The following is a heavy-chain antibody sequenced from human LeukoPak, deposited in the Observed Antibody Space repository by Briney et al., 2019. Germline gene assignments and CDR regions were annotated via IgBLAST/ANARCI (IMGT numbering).Heavy chain of an antibody. CDR1: GGSISSSSYY. Sequence: KASETLSLTCTVSGGSISSSSYYWGWIRQPPGKGLEWIGSIYYSGSTYYNPSLKSRVTISVDTSKNQFSLKLSSVTAADTAVYYCARTHVDTAMVTLQLYNFDYWGQGTLVTVPS. CDR2: IYYSGST. J-gene: IGHJ4*02. CDR3: ARTHVDTAMVTLQLYNFDY. D-gene: IGHD5-18*01. V-gene: IGHV4-39*01.